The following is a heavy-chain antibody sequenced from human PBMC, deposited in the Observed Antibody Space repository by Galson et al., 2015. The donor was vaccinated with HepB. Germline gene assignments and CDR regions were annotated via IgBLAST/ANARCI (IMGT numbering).Heavy chain of an antibody. Sequence: SLRLSCAASGFTFSSYTMNWVRQTPGKGLQWVSYISTNGVTIHYADSVKGRFTIARDNAKNTMWLQMNSLRAEDTAVYYYATTKFGSGAYWTVDIWGQGTLVTVSS. CDR3: ATTKFGSGAYWTVDI. CDR2: ISTNGVTI. D-gene: IGHD4/OR15-4a*01. J-gene: IGHJ3*02. V-gene: IGHV3-48*04. CDR1: GFTFSSYT.